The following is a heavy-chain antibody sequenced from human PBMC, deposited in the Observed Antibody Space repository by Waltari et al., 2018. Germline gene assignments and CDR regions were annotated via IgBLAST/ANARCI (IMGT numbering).Heavy chain of an antibody. Sequence: QVQLVQSGAEVKKPGSSVKVSCKASGGTFSSYAISWVRQAPGQGLEWMGVITPLYVTEKYAQKFHGRVTITAEATTRAAYMGRSRRRDEETGVCISAREGVTMVRGVTHFDYWGQGTLVTVSS. CDR2: ITPLYVTE. D-gene: IGHD3-10*01. CDR3: AREGVTMVRGVTHFDY. J-gene: IGHJ4*02. V-gene: IGHV1-69*01. CDR1: GGTFSSYA.